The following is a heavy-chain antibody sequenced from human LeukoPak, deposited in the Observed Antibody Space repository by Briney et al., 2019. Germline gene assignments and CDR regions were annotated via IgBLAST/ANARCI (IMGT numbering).Heavy chain of an antibody. CDR2: VGST. CDR3: ARTRYYYNSRSYGAPYYFDY. V-gene: IGHV4-61*02. J-gene: IGHJ4*02. D-gene: IGHD3-10*01. Sequence: SETLSLTCTVSGGSISSGNYYWSWIRQPAGKGLEWIGRVGSTNNNPSLKSRVTISVDTSKNQFSLKLSSVTAADTAVYYCARTRYYYNSRSYGAPYYFDYWGQGTLVTVSS. CDR1: GGSISSGNYY.